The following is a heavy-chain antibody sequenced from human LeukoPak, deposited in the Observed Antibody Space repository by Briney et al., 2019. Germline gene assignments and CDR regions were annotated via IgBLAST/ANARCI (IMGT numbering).Heavy chain of an antibody. V-gene: IGHV4-59*08. CDR3: ARGAYYYGSGTPGGHYYYYMDV. CDR1: GGSISSYY. D-gene: IGHD3-10*01. J-gene: IGHJ6*03. Sequence: SETLSLTCTVSGGSISSYYWSWIRQPPGKGLEWIGYIYYSGSTNYNPSLKSRVTISVDTSKNQFSLKLSSVTAADTAVYYCARGAYYYGSGTPGGHYYYYMDVWGKGTTVTVSS. CDR2: IYYSGST.